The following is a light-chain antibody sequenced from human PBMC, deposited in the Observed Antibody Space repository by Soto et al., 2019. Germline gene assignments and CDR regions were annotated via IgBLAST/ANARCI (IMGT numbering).Light chain of an antibody. CDR1: QSVSYK. CDR3: QQYNNWPPT. Sequence: EIVMTQSPVTLSVSPGERATLSCRASQSVSYKLAWYQQKPGQAPRLLIYDASTRATDIPTRFSGSGSGAEFTLTISSLQAEDFAAYICQQYNNWPPTFGQGTKVEIK. CDR2: DAS. V-gene: IGKV3-15*01. J-gene: IGKJ1*01.